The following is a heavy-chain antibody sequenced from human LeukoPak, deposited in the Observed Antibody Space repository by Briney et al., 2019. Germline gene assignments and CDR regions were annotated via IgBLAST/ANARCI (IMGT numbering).Heavy chain of an antibody. Sequence: SETLSLTCTVSGGSISSGSYYWSWIRQPAGKGLEWIGRIYTSGSTNYNPSLKSRVTISVDTSKNQFSLKLSSVTAADTAVYYCAREGPASGSYWFPFGYWGQGTLVTVSS. J-gene: IGHJ4*02. CDR1: GGSISSGSYY. CDR3: AREGPASGSYWFPFGY. CDR2: IYTSGST. D-gene: IGHD1-26*01. V-gene: IGHV4-61*02.